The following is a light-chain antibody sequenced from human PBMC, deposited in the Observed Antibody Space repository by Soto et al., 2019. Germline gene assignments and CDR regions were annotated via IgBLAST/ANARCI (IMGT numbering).Light chain of an antibody. CDR3: QQYNVWPLT. Sequence: EIVMTQSPATLSVSPGERATLSCRASQSVSSNLAWYQQKPGQTPKLLIYVASTRATGIPARFSGSGSGTEFTLTISSLQFEDFAVYYCQQYNVWPLTFGGGTNVEFK. J-gene: IGKJ4*01. CDR2: VAS. V-gene: IGKV3-15*01. CDR1: QSVSSN.